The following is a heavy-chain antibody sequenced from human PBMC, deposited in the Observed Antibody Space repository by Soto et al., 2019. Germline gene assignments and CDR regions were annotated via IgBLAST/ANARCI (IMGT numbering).Heavy chain of an antibody. CDR1: GDSINNTYW. CDR3: ARAVYCTTANCWDDFHYYNIDV. CDR2: IYHTGCR. D-gene: IGHD2-2*01. V-gene: IGHV4-4*02. Sequence: QVQLQQSGPGLVKPSGTLSLTCFVSGDSINNTYWWSWVRQAPGKGLEWIGDIYHTGCRSYMPSLRGRITLSVDTSKNNFSLKLTSVTAADTAVYYFARAVYCTTANCWDDFHYYNIDVWGQGTAVTVSS. J-gene: IGHJ6*02.